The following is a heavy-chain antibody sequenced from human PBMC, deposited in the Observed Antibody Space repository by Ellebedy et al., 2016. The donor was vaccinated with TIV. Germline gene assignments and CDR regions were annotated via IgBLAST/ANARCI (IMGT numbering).Heavy chain of an antibody. V-gene: IGHV3-74*01. J-gene: IGHJ4*02. D-gene: IGHD3-9*01. CDR2: INTDGSST. Sequence: PGGSLRLSCEASGFTPSVYYMHWVRQVPGKGLEWLSRINTDGSSTSYAGSVEGRFIISRDNAKKPVYLEMNGLRAEDTAVYYCARESVRYFDWDFWGQGTPVTVSS. CDR3: ARESVRYFDWDF. CDR1: GFTPSVYY.